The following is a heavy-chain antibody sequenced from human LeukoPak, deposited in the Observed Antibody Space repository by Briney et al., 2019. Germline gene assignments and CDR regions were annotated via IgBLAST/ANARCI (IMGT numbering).Heavy chain of an antibody. CDR3: ARLRITIFGVVKYFDY. D-gene: IGHD3-3*01. J-gene: IGHJ4*02. CDR1: GGSFSGYY. V-gene: IGHV4-34*01. CDR2: INHSGST. Sequence: SETLSLTCAVYGGSFSGYYWSWIRQPPGKGLERIGEINHSGSTNYNPSLKSRVTISVDTSKNQFSLKLSSVTAADTAVYYCARLRITIFGVVKYFDYWGQGTLVTVSS.